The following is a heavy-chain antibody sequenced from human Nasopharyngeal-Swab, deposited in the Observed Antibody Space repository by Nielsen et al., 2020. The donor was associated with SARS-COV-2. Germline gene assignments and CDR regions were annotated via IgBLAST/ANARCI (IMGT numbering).Heavy chain of an antibody. CDR3: ARLWFGEPYFDY. CDR2: ISAYNGNT. Sequence: ASVKVSCKASGYTFTSYGISWVRQAPGQGLEWMGWISAYNGNTNYAQKLQGRVTMTTNTSTSTAYMELRSLRSDDTAVYYCARLWFGEPYFDYWGQGTLVTDSS. V-gene: IGHV1-18*01. CDR1: GYTFTSYG. J-gene: IGHJ4*02. D-gene: IGHD3-10*01.